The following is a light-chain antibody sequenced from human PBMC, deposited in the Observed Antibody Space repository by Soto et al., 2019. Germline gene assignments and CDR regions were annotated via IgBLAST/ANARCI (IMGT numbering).Light chain of an antibody. V-gene: IGKV3-15*01. CDR3: QQHNNWPPWT. Sequence: EIVMTQSPATLSVSPGERATLSCRASQSVSSNLAWYRQKPGQAPRLLMYGASTRATGIPDRFSGSGSGTEFTLTISSLQSEDFAGYYCQQHNNWPPWTFGQGTKVEIK. CDR2: GAS. J-gene: IGKJ1*01. CDR1: QSVSSN.